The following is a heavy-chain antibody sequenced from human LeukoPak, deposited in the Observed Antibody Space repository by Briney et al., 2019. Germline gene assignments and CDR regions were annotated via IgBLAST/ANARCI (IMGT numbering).Heavy chain of an antibody. Sequence: GGSLRLSCAASGFTFSSYAMSWVRQAPEKGLEWVSAISGSGGSTYYADSVKGRFTISRDNSKNTLYLQMNSLRAEDTAVYYCAKAPVDYDPPYYFDYWGQGTLVTVSS. CDR3: AKAPVDYDPPYYFDY. D-gene: IGHD3-22*01. CDR1: GFTFSSYA. J-gene: IGHJ4*02. V-gene: IGHV3-23*01. CDR2: ISGSGGST.